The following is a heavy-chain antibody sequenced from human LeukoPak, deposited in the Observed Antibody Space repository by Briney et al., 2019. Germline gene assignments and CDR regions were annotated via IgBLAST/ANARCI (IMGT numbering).Heavy chain of an antibody. CDR2: ICSSSSTI. CDR1: GFTFRNHR. D-gene: IGHD5-24*01. J-gene: IGHJ5*02. Sequence: GGPLRLSCTPSGFTFRNHRMTWLRPAPGGGREWGSYICSSSSTIFYADSVKRRFTISRDDANRSLDLQMLSVRDDDTAMYYCTKLGNYWADGVYWADGSWGQGTLVTVSS. CDR3: TKLGNYWADGVYWADGS. V-gene: IGHV3-48*02.